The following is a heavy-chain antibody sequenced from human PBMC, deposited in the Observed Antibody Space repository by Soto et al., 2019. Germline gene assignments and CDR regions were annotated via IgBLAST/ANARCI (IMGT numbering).Heavy chain of an antibody. Sequence: QVQLQESGPGLVKPSQTLSLTCTVSGGSISSGGYYWSWIRQHPGKGLEWIGYIYYSGSTYYNPSLKSRVTISVDTSKNQFSLKLSSVTAADTAVYYCARAPTPYYDSSGYYYPNWFDPWGQGTLVTVSS. D-gene: IGHD3-22*01. CDR1: GGSISSGGYY. V-gene: IGHV4-31*03. J-gene: IGHJ5*02. CDR2: IYYSGST. CDR3: ARAPTPYYDSSGYYYPNWFDP.